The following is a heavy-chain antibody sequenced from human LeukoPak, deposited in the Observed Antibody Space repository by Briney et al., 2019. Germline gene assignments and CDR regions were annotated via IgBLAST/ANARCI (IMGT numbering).Heavy chain of an antibody. CDR1: GYTFTGYY. J-gene: IGHJ5*02. V-gene: IGHV1-2*02. Sequence: ASVKVSCKASGYTFTGYYMHWVRQAPGQGLEWMGWINPNSGGTNYAQKFQGRVTMTRDTSISTAYMELSRLRSDDTAVYYCARDRPDYYDSSGYYLTPNWFDPWGQGILVTVSS. D-gene: IGHD3-22*01. CDR2: INPNSGGT. CDR3: ARDRPDYYDSSGYYLTPNWFDP.